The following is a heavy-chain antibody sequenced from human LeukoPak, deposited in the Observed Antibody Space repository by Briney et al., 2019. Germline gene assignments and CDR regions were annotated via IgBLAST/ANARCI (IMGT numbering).Heavy chain of an antibody. Sequence: PGRSLRLSCAASGFTFSTYGMHWVRQAPGKGLEWVAVIWYDGSNKNCADSVKGRFTISRDNSKNTLYLQMNSLRAEDTAVYYCARGGRTTWHGMDVWGQGTTVTVSS. CDR2: IWYDGSNK. D-gene: IGHD4-17*01. J-gene: IGHJ6*02. V-gene: IGHV3-33*01. CDR3: ARGGRTTWHGMDV. CDR1: GFTFSTYG.